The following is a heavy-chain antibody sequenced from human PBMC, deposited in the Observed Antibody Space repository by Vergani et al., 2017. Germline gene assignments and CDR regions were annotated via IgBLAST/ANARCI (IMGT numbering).Heavy chain of an antibody. CDR1: GFTFSSYA. CDR2: ISGSGGST. Sequence: EVQLLESGGGLVQPGGSLRLSCAASGFTFSSYAMSWVRQAPGKGLEWVSAISGSGGSTYYADSVKGRFTISRDNSKNTLYLQMNSLRAEDTAVYYCAKERIVVVPAAINYYYGMDVWGQGTTVTVSS. J-gene: IGHJ6*02. D-gene: IGHD2-2*01. V-gene: IGHV3-23*01. CDR3: AKERIVVVPAAINYYYGMDV.